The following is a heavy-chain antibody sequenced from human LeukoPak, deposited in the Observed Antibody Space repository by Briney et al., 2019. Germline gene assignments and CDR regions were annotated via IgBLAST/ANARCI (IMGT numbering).Heavy chain of an antibody. CDR3: AREGTAMVGDAFDI. Sequence: PSETLSLTCTVSGGPISSYYWSWIRQPPGKGLEWIGYIYYSGSTNYNPSLKSRVTISVDTSKNQFSLKLSSVTAADTAVYYCAREGTAMVGDAFDIWGQGTMVTVSS. D-gene: IGHD5-18*01. J-gene: IGHJ3*02. CDR1: GGPISSYY. V-gene: IGHV4-59*01. CDR2: IYYSGST.